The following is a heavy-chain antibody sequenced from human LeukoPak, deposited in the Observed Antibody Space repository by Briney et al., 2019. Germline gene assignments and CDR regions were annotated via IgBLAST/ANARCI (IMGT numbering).Heavy chain of an antibody. CDR3: ARAGVWDYSDSSGYHNAAFDI. V-gene: IGHV1-2*02. Sequence: ASVKVSCKASGYTFTAYYMHWVRQAPGQGLEWMGWINPSSGGTNYAQKFQGRVTVTRDTSISTAYMDLSRLRSDDTAVYYCARAGVWDYSDSSGYHNAAFDIWGQGTMVTVSS. CDR1: GYTFTAYY. CDR2: INPSSGGT. J-gene: IGHJ3*02. D-gene: IGHD3-22*01.